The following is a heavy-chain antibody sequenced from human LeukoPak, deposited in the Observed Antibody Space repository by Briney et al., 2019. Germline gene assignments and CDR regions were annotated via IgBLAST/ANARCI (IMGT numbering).Heavy chain of an antibody. J-gene: IGHJ5*02. CDR3: ALLTTWLGDLLGGWFDP. CDR1: GYTRTELS. D-gene: IGHD3-10*01. V-gene: IGHV1-24*01. Sequence: GASVKVSCKVSGYTRTELSMHWVRQAPGKGLEWMGGFDPEDGETIYAQRSQGRVTMTEDTSTDTAYMELSSLRSEDTAVYFCALLTTWLGDLLGGWFDPWGQGALITVSS. CDR2: FDPEDGET.